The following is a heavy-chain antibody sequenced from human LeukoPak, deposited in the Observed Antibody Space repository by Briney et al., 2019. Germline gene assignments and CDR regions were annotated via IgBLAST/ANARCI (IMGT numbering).Heavy chain of an antibody. CDR3: ARGLEGGSGDFDY. D-gene: IGHD3-10*01. CDR1: GGTFSSYA. Sequence: SVKVSCKASGGTFSSYAISWVRQAPGQGLEWMGGIIPIFGTANYAQKFQGRVTITADKSTSTAYMELSSLRSEDTAVYYCARGLEGGSGDFDYWGQGTLVTVSS. V-gene: IGHV1-69*06. J-gene: IGHJ4*02. CDR2: IIPIFGTA.